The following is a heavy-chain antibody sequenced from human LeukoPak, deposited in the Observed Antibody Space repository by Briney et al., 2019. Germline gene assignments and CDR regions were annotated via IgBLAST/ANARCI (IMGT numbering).Heavy chain of an antibody. D-gene: IGHD1-26*01. J-gene: IGHJ3*02. Sequence: GGSLRLSCAASGFTFSSYSMNWVRQAPGKWLEWVSSISSSSSYIYYADSVKGRFTISRDNAKNSLYLQMNSLRAEDTAVYYCATSEVGATVRPDAFDIWGQGTMVTVSS. V-gene: IGHV3-21*01. CDR1: GFTFSSYS. CDR2: ISSSSSYI. CDR3: ATSEVGATVRPDAFDI.